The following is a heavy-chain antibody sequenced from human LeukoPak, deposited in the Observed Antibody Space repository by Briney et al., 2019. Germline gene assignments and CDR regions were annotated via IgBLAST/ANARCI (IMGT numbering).Heavy chain of an antibody. CDR1: GGSISSGDYY. CDR3: ARRKGGYGAYNWFDP. D-gene: IGHD4/OR15-4a*01. CDR2: IYYSGST. Sequence: SQTLSLTCTVSGGSISSGDYYWSWIRQPPGKGLEGIGYIYYSGSTYYNPSLKSRVTISVDTSKNQFSLKLSSVTAADTAVYYCARRKGGYGAYNWFDPWGQGTLVTVSS. J-gene: IGHJ5*02. V-gene: IGHV4-30-4*01.